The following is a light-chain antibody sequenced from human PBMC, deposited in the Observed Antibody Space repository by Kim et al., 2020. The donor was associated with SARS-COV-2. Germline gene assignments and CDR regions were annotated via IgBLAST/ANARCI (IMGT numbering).Light chain of an antibody. J-gene: IGKJ4*01. CDR1: QSVSSY. V-gene: IGKV3-11*01. CDR2: DAS. CDR3: QQRSNWPLT. Sequence: LSPGERATLSCRASQSVSSYLAWYRQKPGQAPRLLIYDASTRATGIPARFSGSGSGTDFTLTISSLEPEDFAVYYCQQRSNWPLTFGGGTKVDIK.